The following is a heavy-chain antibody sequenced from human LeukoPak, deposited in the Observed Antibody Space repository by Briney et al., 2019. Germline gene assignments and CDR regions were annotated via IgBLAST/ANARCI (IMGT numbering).Heavy chain of an antibody. V-gene: IGHV1-46*01. J-gene: IGHJ5*02. CDR2: INPSGGST. CDR1: GYTFTIYY. Sequence: ASVKVSCKASGYTFTIYYMHWVRQAPGQGLEWMGIINPSGGSTSYAQKFQGRVTMTRDTSTSTVYMELSSLRSEDTAVYYCARSSNIGDVPAGWFDPWGQGTLVTVSS. CDR3: ARSSNIGDVPAGWFDP. D-gene: IGHD6-13*01.